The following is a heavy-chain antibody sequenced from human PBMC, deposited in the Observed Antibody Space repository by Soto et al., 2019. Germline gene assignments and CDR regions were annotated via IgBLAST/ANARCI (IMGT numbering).Heavy chain of an antibody. J-gene: IGHJ4*02. CDR3: ARYYSSGWYGGWDYFDY. D-gene: IGHD6-19*01. CDR2: INHSGST. V-gene: IGHV4-34*01. CDR1: GGSFSGYY. Sequence: QVQLQQWGAGLLKPSETLSLTCAVYGGSFSGYYWSWIRQPPGKGLEWIGEINHSGSTNYNPSLKSRVTISVDTSKNQFSLKLSSVTAADTAVYYCARYYSSGWYGGWDYFDYWGQGTLVTVSS.